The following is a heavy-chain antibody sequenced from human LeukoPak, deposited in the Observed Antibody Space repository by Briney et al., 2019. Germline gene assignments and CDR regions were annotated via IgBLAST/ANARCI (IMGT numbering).Heavy chain of an antibody. J-gene: IGHJ4*02. CDR2: ISGNSGSI. V-gene: IGHV3-9*01. CDR1: GFTFDDYA. CDR3: AKDHSGLGAESGLFDY. Sequence: GGSLRLSCAASGFTFDDYAMHWVRQAPGKGLEWVSGISGNSGSIGYADSVKSRFTISRDNAKNSLYLQMNSLRAEDTALYYCAKDHSGLGAESGLFDYWGQGTLVTVSS. D-gene: IGHD1-26*01.